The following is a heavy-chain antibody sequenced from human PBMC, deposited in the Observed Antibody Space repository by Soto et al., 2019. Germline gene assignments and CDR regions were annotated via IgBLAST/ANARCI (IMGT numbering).Heavy chain of an antibody. CDR1: GFTFSSYS. J-gene: IGHJ4*02. Sequence: PGGSLRLSCAASGFTFSSYSMNRVRQAPGKGLEWVSSISSSSSYIYYADSVKGRFTISRDNAKNSLYLQMNSLRAEDTAVYYCARALSPTDYYDSSGYYFAQWDYWGQGTLVTV. CDR3: ARALSPTDYYDSSGYYFAQWDY. V-gene: IGHV3-21*01. D-gene: IGHD3-22*01. CDR2: ISSSSSYI.